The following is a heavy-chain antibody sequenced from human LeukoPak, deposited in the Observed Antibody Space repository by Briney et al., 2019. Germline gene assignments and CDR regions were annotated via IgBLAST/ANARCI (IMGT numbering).Heavy chain of an antibody. Sequence: PSETLSLTCTVSGGPISTYYWSWIRQPPGKELEWIGYNSYSGSTNYNPSLKSRVTISVDTSKNQFSLKLSSVTAADTAVYYCARDSVAQQWLVGQYYFDYWGQGTLVTVSS. V-gene: IGHV4-59*12. CDR1: GGPISTYY. CDR3: ARDSVAQQWLVGQYYFDY. D-gene: IGHD6-19*01. CDR2: NSYSGST. J-gene: IGHJ4*02.